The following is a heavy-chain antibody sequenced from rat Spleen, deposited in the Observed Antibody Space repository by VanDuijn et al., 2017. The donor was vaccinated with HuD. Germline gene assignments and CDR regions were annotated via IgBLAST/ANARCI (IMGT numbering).Heavy chain of an antibody. Sequence: EVQLVESGGGLVQPGRSLKLSCAASGFTFSNYDMAWVRQAPTKGLEWVASISTSGGSTYYRDSVKGRFTVSRDNAKSTLYLQMDSLRSEDTATYYCARRPYSHWGQGVMVTVSS. J-gene: IGHJ2*01. CDR3: ARRPYSH. D-gene: IGHD2-6*01. CDR1: GFTFSNYD. V-gene: IGHV5-25*01. CDR2: ISTSGGST.